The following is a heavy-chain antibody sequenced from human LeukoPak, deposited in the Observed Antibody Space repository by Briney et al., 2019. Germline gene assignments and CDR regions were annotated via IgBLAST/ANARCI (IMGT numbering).Heavy chain of an antibody. J-gene: IGHJ6*02. Sequence: PSGGSLRLSCAASGFTFSDYSMNWIRQAPGKGLEGVSVIYSGGSTYYADSVKGRFTISRDNSKNTLYLQMNSLRAEDTAVYYCARGTGYYYYYGMDVWGQGTTVTVSS. CDR2: IYSGGST. CDR3: ARGTGYYYYYGMDV. D-gene: IGHD4-17*01. CDR1: GFTFSDYS. V-gene: IGHV3-53*01.